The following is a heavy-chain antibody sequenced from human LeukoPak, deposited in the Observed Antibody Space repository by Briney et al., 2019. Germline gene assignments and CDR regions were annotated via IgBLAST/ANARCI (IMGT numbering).Heavy chain of an antibody. CDR1: GYSISSGYY. V-gene: IGHV4-38-2*02. Sequence: SETLSLTCTVSGYSISSGYYWGWIRQPPGKGLEWIGSIYHSGSTHYNPSLKSRVTISVDTSKNQVSLKLRSVTAADTAVYYCARTTEGYAGGPGYSYYYYMDVWGKGTTVTISS. D-gene: IGHD5-12*01. CDR2: IYHSGST. CDR3: ARTTEGYAGGPGYSYYYYMDV. J-gene: IGHJ6*03.